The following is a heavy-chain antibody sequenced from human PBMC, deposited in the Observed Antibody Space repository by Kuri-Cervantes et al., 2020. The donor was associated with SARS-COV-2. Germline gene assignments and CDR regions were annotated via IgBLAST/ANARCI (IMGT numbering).Heavy chain of an antibody. D-gene: IGHD2-15*01. CDR3: ARGDLGYCSGGSCYNWFDP. V-gene: IGHV3-13*01. CDR1: GFTFSSYE. Sequence: GGSLRLSCAASGFTFSSYEMHWVRQATGKGLEWVSAIGTAGDTYYPGSVKGRFTISRENAKNSLYLQMNSLRAEDTAVYYCARGDLGYCSGGSCYNWFDPWGQGTLVTVSS. CDR2: IGTAGDT. J-gene: IGHJ5*02.